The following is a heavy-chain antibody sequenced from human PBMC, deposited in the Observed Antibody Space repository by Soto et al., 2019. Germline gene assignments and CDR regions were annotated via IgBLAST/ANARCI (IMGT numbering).Heavy chain of an antibody. D-gene: IGHD1-26*01. CDR3: EREIRGSYRLDH. CDR1: GYTFTSYD. V-gene: IGHV1-8*01. J-gene: IGHJ4*02. Sequence: AAVKVSCKASGYTFTSYDINWVRQATGQGLEWMGWVNPNSGNTGYAQKFQGRVTMTRNTSIRTAYMEMSSLRSEDTDVYYCEREIRGSYRLDHWGQVTLVTVSS. CDR2: VNPNSGNT.